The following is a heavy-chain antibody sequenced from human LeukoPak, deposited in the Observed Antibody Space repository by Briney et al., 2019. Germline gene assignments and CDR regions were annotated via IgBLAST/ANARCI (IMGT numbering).Heavy chain of an antibody. CDR2: IIPIFGTA. CDR1: GYTFTTYD. CDR3: ARTGSITMVRGVTRPFDY. J-gene: IGHJ4*02. Sequence: GASVKVSCKASGYTFTTYDINWVRQAPGQGLEWMGGIIPIFGTANYAQKFQGRVTITTDESTSTAYMELSSLRSEDTAVYYCARTGSITMVRGVTRPFDYWGQGTLVTVSS. V-gene: IGHV1-69*05. D-gene: IGHD3-10*01.